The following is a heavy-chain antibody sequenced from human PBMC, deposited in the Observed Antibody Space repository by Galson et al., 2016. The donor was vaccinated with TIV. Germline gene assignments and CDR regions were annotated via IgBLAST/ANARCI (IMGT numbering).Heavy chain of an antibody. V-gene: IGHV3-30*02. CDR3: VKDKEGYGDFYHAYYMDV. CDR1: GFTFSKFG. J-gene: IGHJ6*03. D-gene: IGHD4-17*01. Sequence: SLRLSCAASGFTFSKFGMHWVRQGPVKGLEWVAFIRDDGINKYFGDSVKGRFTISRDNSKNTLFLQMTSLTDDDTAQYYCVKDKEGYGDFYHAYYMDVWGKGTTVTVSS. CDR2: IRDDGINK.